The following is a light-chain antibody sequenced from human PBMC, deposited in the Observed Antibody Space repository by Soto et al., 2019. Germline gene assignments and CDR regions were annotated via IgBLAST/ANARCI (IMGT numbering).Light chain of an antibody. CDR1: QILLHSNGYNY. CDR2: LGS. CDR3: MQPLQSWT. Sequence: IVRTQSPLSLPVTPGEPASVSFRSSQILLHSNGYNYLDWYLQKPGQSPQLLIYLGSNRASGVPDRFSGSGSGTDFTLKISRVEAEDVGVYYCMQPLQSWTLGQGTKVDIK. J-gene: IGKJ1*01. V-gene: IGKV2-28*01.